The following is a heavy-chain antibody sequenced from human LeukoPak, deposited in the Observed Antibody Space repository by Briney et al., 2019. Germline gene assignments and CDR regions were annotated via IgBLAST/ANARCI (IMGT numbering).Heavy chain of an antibody. CDR3: ARGSWFGESLLSHFDY. J-gene: IGHJ4*02. Sequence: ASETLSLTCAVYGGSFSGYYWSWIRQPPGRGLEWIGYIYHSGSTYYNPSLKSRVTISVDRSKNQFSLKLSSVTAADTAVYYCARGSWFGESLLSHFDYWGQGTLVTVSS. D-gene: IGHD3-10*01. CDR1: GGSFSGYY. V-gene: IGHV4-34*01. CDR2: IYHSGST.